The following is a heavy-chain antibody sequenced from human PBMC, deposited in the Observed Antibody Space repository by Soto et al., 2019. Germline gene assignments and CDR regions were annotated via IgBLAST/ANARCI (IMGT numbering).Heavy chain of an antibody. CDR1: GYTFTSYA. Sequence: ASVKVSCKASGYTFTSYAMHWVRQAPGQRLEWMGWINAGNGNAKYSQKFQGRVTITRDTSASTAYMELSSLRSEDTAVYYCARGPNNNRLVGRDKEPDDNWFDPWGQGNLVTVSS. CDR3: ARGPNNNRLVGRDKEPDDNWFDP. CDR2: INAGNGNA. D-gene: IGHD3-10*01. V-gene: IGHV1-3*01. J-gene: IGHJ5*02.